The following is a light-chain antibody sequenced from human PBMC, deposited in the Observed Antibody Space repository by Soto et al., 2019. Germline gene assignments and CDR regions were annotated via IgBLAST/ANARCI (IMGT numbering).Light chain of an antibody. Sequence: QSALAQPASVSGSPGQSITISCTGTSSDVGGYNYVSWYQQHPGKVPKLMIYGVSNRPSGVSNRFSGSKSGNTASLTISGLQAEDEADYYCPSYTTSPLSYVFGTGTKVTVL. J-gene: IGLJ1*01. V-gene: IGLV2-14*03. CDR1: SSDVGGYNY. CDR2: GVS. CDR3: PSYTTSPLSYV.